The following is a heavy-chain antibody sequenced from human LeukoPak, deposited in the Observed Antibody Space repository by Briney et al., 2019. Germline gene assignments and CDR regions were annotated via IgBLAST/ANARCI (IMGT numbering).Heavy chain of an antibody. CDR2: IFYSGYT. V-gene: IGHV4-39*01. Sequence: PSETLSLTCTVSGGSIRTTSSYWGGLRQPPGKGVEWIVSIFYSGYTYAHSWLGSRITMTVDTNKNQFSLKLNSVTAADTAIYYCARHFAGHTRNFDYWGQGTLVTVSS. J-gene: IGHJ4*02. CDR3: ARHFAGHTRNFDY. CDR1: GGSIRTTSSY.